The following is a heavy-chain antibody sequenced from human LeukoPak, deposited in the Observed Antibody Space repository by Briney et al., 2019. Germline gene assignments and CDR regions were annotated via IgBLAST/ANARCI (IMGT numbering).Heavy chain of an antibody. CDR3: TTDYQLDY. J-gene: IGHJ4*02. CDR2: IRTKVNGETT. CDR1: GFTFGDYV. V-gene: IGHV3-49*04. D-gene: IGHD3-16*01. Sequence: GGSLRLSCTASGFTFGDYVMSWVRQTPGKGLEWVGFIRTKVNGETTKYAASVQGRFTISRDDSKSIAYLQMNSLKTEDTAVYYCTTDYQLDYWGQGTLVTVSS.